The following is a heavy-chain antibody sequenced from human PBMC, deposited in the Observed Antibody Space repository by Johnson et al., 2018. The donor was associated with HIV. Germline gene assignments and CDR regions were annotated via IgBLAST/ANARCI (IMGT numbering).Heavy chain of an antibody. CDR1: GFTFRSYA. J-gene: IGHJ3*02. CDR3: VRDQGSGWPTNAFDI. Sequence: QVQLVESGGGVMQPGKSLRLSCGASGFTFRSYAMHWVRQAPGKGLEWVAVITYDGRNKYYADSVKGRFIIFRDNSKNLTNLQMNGLSDEDTADYYCVRDQGSGWPTNAFDIWGRGTRVTVSS. D-gene: IGHD6-19*01. V-gene: IGHV3-30*04. CDR2: ITYDGRNK.